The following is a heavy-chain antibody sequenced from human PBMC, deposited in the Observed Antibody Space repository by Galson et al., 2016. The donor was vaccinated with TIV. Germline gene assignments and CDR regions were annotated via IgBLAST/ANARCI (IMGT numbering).Heavy chain of an antibody. J-gene: IGHJ2*01. CDR2: INPDSGAT. V-gene: IGHV1-2*02. CDR1: GYTFTDSY. D-gene: IGHD2-15*01. Sequence: SVKVSCKASGYTFTDSYLHWVRQAPGQGLEWMGWINPDSGATNYAQKFQGRVTMTRDKSTSTAYLDLRWLTSDDPAVYFCARSLWAPPLGLCLLTACYPAWYSDVWGRGTLIIVSS. CDR3: ARSLWAPPLGLCLLTACYPAWYSDV.